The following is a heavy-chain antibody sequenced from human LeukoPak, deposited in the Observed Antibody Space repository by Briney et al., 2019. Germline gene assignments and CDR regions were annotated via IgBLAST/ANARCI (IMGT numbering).Heavy chain of an antibody. V-gene: IGHV4-34*01. CDR2: INHSGST. D-gene: IGHD3-10*01. Sequence: SETLSLTCAVYGGSFSGYYWSWIRQPPGKGLEWIGEINHSGSTNYNTSLKSRVTISVDTSKNQFSLKLSSVTAADTAVYYCARELSWFDPWGQGTLVTVSS. CDR1: GGSFSGYY. CDR3: ARELSWFDP. J-gene: IGHJ5*02.